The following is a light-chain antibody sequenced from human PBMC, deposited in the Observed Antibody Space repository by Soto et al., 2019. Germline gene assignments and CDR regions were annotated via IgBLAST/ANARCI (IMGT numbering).Light chain of an antibody. CDR1: QGISGA. CDR2: DAS. V-gene: IGKV1D-13*01. Sequence: AIQLTQSPSSLSASVGDRVTITCRASQGISGALAWYQQKPGKAPKLLIYDASSLESGVPLRFSGSGSGTDFTLTIRSLQPEDSASYYCQQFNNYPVTFGQETRLEI. J-gene: IGKJ5*01. CDR3: QQFNNYPVT.